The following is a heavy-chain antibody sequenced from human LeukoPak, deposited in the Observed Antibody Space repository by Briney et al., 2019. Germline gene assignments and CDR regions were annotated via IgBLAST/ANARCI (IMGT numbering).Heavy chain of an antibody. J-gene: IGHJ6*03. CDR3: ARSTDSSAPYYYYHMDV. D-gene: IGHD6-6*01. Sequence: GASVKVSCKASGYTFASYDINWVRQATGHRLEWMGWMNPNSGNTGYAQKFQGRVTMTRDTSMNTAYMELSNLRSEDTAVYYCARSTDSSAPYYYYHMDVWGEGTTVTVSS. CDR1: GYTFASYD. CDR2: MNPNSGNT. V-gene: IGHV1-8*01.